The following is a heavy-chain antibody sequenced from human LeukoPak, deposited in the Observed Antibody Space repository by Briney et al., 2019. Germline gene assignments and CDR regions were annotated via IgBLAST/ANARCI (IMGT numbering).Heavy chain of an antibody. V-gene: IGHV3-7*01. CDR1: GFTFSSYW. Sequence: GGSLRLSCAASGFTFSSYWMGWVRQAPGKGLECVANIKQDGSEKYYVDSVRGRFTLSRDNAKNSLYLQMNSLRVEDTAVYYCATSAARAIESWGQGTLVTVSS. J-gene: IGHJ4*02. CDR3: ATSAARAIES. CDR2: IKQDGSEK. D-gene: IGHD6-25*01.